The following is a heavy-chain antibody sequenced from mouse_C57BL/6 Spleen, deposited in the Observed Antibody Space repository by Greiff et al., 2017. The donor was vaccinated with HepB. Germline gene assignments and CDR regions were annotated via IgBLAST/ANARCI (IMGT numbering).Heavy chain of an antibody. CDR2: ISSGGSYT. V-gene: IGHV5-6*01. CDR1: GFTFSSYG. J-gene: IGHJ2*01. Sequence: EVKLMESGGDLVKPGGSLKLSCAASGFTFSSYGMSWVRQTPDKRLEWVATISSGGSYTYYPDSVKGRFTISRDNAKNTLYLQMSSLKSEDTAMYYCARNPPSFDYWGQGTTLTVSS. CDR3: ARNPPSFDY.